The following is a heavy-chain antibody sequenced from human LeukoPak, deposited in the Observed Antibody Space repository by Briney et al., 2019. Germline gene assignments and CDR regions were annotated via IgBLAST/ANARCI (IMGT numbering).Heavy chain of an antibody. Sequence: GGSLRLSSAVSGLTFSNVWMHWVRQAPGQGLVWVSRINSAGSSTVYADPVKGRFTISRDNAKNMLYLQMNSLRAEDTAVYYCASFRDSDSWGQGTMVTVSS. V-gene: IGHV3-74*01. CDR3: ASFRDSDS. D-gene: IGHD2-21*01. CDR1: GLTFSNVW. CDR2: INSAGSST. J-gene: IGHJ3*02.